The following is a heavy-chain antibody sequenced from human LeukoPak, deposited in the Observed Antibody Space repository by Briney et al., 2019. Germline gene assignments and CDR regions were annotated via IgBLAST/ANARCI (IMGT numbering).Heavy chain of an antibody. Sequence: GGSLRLSCADSGFTFSSYEMNWVRQAPGKGLQWVSDISSSGTTIYYADSVKGRFTISRDNAKNSLYLQMNSLRAEDTAVYYCARKDCSTTSCLFDNWGQGTLVTVSS. CDR1: GFTFSSYE. CDR3: ARKDCSTTSCLFDN. J-gene: IGHJ4*02. D-gene: IGHD2-2*01. CDR2: ISSSGTTI. V-gene: IGHV3-48*03.